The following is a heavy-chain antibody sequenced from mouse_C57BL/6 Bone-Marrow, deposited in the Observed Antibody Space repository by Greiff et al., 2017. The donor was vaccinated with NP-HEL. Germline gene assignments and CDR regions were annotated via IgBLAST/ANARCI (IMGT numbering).Heavy chain of an antibody. CDR2: IDPSDSYT. V-gene: IGHV1-69*01. Sequence: QVHVKQPGAELVMPGASVKLSCKASGYTFTSYWMHWVKQRPGQGLEWIGEIDPSDSYTNYNQKFKGKSTLTVDKSSSTAYMQRSSLTSEDSAVYYCARDGYYPYYYAMDYWGQGTSVTVSA. J-gene: IGHJ4*01. D-gene: IGHD2-3*01. CDR1: GYTFTSYW. CDR3: ARDGYYPYYYAMDY.